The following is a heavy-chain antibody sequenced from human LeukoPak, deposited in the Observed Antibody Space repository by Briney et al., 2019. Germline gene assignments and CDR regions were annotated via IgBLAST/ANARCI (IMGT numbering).Heavy chain of an antibody. D-gene: IGHD6-19*01. J-gene: IGHJ4*02. Sequence: PWGSLRLSCAAPGFMFHDYAIHWVRQAPGKGLEWVSLISGDGGSTFYADSVKGRFTISRGNSKNSLYLQMNSLRSDDTALYYCARESESSGWYDYWGQGTLVTVSS. V-gene: IGHV3-43*02. CDR2: ISGDGGST. CDR3: ARESESSGWYDY. CDR1: GFMFHDYA.